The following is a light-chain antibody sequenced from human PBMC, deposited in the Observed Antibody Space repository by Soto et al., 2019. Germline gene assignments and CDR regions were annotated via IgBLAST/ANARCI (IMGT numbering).Light chain of an antibody. J-gene: IGKJ2*01. CDR1: QTTNTW. CDR3: QQYISYPYT. CDR2: DAS. Sequence: DIQMPQFPSTLSASVGDRVTITCRASQTTNTWLAWYQQKPGPAPKLLIYDASILEGGVPSRFSASGSGTEFTLTISSLEPDDLATYYCQQYISYPYTFGQGTKVEIK. V-gene: IGKV1-5*01.